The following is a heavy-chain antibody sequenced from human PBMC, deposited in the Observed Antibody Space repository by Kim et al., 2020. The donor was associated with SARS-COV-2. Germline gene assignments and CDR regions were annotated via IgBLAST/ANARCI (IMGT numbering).Heavy chain of an antibody. J-gene: IGHJ6*02. CDR3: ARDKEYSYGHGDYYYGMDV. CDR1: GGSINSGDYS. V-gene: IGHV4-30-4*01. CDR2: ISYSGNT. Sequence: SETLSLTCTVSGGSINSGDYSWNWIRQPPGKGLEWIGYISYSGNTYYNPSFKSRVTLSADTSKNQFSLRLSSVTAADTAVYYCARDKEYSYGHGDYYYGMDVWGQGTTVTVPS. D-gene: IGHD5-18*01.